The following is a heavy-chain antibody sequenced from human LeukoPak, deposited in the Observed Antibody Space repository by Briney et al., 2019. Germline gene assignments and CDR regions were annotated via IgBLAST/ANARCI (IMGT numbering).Heavy chain of an antibody. Sequence: GASVKVSCKASGYTFTSYGISWVRQAPGQGLEWMGWISAYNGNTNYAQKLQGRVTITTDTSTSTAYMELRSLRSDDTAVYYCARGRKPDYGDSESFDYWGQGTLVTVSS. V-gene: IGHV1-18*01. D-gene: IGHD4-17*01. CDR3: ARGRKPDYGDSESFDY. J-gene: IGHJ4*02. CDR2: ISAYNGNT. CDR1: GYTFTSYG.